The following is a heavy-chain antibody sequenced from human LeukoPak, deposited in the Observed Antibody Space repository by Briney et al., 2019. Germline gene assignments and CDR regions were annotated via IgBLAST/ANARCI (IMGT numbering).Heavy chain of an antibody. V-gene: IGHV4-34*01. D-gene: IGHD6-19*01. Sequence: SETLSLTCAVYGGSFSGYYWSWIRQPPGKGLEWIGEINHSGSTNYNPSLKSRVTISVDTSKNQFSLELSSVTAADTAEYYCARIAVAGTNWGRGTLVTVSS. CDR1: GGSFSGYY. CDR2: INHSGST. CDR3: ARIAVAGTN. J-gene: IGHJ4*02.